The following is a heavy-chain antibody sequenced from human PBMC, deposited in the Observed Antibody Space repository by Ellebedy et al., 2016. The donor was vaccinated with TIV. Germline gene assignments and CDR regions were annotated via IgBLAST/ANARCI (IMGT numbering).Heavy chain of an antibody. Sequence: SETLSLTXTVSGGSISSYYWSWIRQPPGKGLEWIGYIYYSGSTNYNPSLKSRVTISVDTSKNQFSLKLSSVTAADTAVYYCARQPLITMVRGAFDYWGQGTLVTVSS. CDR1: GGSISSYY. D-gene: IGHD3-10*01. CDR2: IYYSGST. CDR3: ARQPLITMVRGAFDY. J-gene: IGHJ4*02. V-gene: IGHV4-59*08.